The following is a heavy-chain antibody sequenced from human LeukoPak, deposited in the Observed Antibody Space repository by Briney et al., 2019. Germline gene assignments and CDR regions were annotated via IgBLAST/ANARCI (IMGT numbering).Heavy chain of an antibody. CDR2: ISWSSSTI. CDR3: AKDYDSSGYYIHN. D-gene: IGHD3-22*01. CDR1: GFTFDDYA. J-gene: IGHJ4*02. V-gene: IGHV3-9*01. Sequence: GESLRLSCEASGFTFDDYAMHWVRQAPGKGLEWVSGISWSSSTIFYADSMNGRFTISRDNAKNSLYLKMNSLRAEDTALYYCAKDYDSSGYYIHNWGQGTLVTVSS.